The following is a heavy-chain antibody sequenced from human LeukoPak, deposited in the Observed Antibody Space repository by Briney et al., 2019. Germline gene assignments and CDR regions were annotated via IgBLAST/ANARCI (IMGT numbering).Heavy chain of an antibody. CDR2: MCFSGST. CDR1: GGSISSYR. J-gene: IGHJ4*02. V-gene: IGHV4-59*12. Sequence: SETLSLTCTVSGGSISSYRWSWIRQPPGKGLEWIGSMCFSGSTNYNPSLKSRVTISIDTSKNQFSLKLSSVTAADTAVYYCARGKALSGTYYYYFDYWGQGTLVTVSS. D-gene: IGHD1-26*01. CDR3: ARGKALSGTYYYYFDY.